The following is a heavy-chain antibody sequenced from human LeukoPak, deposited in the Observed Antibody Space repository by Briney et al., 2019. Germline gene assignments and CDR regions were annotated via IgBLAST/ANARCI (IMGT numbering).Heavy chain of an antibody. CDR2: ISGSGGST. CDR1: GFTFSSYA. CDR3: AKVGYNYVTTPDY. V-gene: IGHV3-23*01. D-gene: IGHD5-12*01. J-gene: IGHJ4*02. Sequence: GGSLRLSCAASGFTFSSYAMSWVRQAPGKGLEWVSAISGSGGSTYYADSVKGRFTISRDNSKNMLYLQMNSLGAEDTAVYYCAKVGYNYVTTPDYWGQGTLVTVSS.